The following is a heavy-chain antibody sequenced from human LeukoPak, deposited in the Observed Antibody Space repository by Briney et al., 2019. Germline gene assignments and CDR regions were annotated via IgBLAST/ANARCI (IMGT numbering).Heavy chain of an antibody. V-gene: IGHV4-59*01. Sequence: SETLSLTCTVSGGSISSYYWSWIRQPPGKGLEWIGYIYYSGSTNYNPSLKSRVTISVDTSKNQFSLKLSSVTAADTAVYYCARAARPNSSGRYANVIEYFQHWGQGTLVTVSS. CDR2: IYYSGST. CDR3: ARAARPNSSGRYANVIEYFQH. J-gene: IGHJ1*01. CDR1: GGSISSYY. D-gene: IGHD6-19*01.